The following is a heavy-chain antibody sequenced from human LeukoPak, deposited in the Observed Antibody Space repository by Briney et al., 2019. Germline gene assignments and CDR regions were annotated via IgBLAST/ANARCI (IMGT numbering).Heavy chain of an antibody. CDR3: ARDSRVVQYARADYYYYYMDV. Sequence: ASVKVSCKASGGTFSSYAISWVRQAPGHGLEWMGGIIPIFGTANYAQKFQGRVTITADESTSTAYMELSSLRSEDTAVYYCARDSRVVQYARADYYYYYMDVWGKGTTVTVSS. D-gene: IGHD3-3*01. CDR1: GGTFSSYA. J-gene: IGHJ6*03. CDR2: IIPIFGTA. V-gene: IGHV1-69*13.